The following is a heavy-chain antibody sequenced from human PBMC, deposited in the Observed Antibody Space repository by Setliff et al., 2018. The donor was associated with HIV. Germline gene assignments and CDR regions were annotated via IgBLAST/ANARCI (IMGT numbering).Heavy chain of an antibody. Sequence: GGSLRLSCAGSGFTFSSYAMSWVRQAPGKGLEWVSAISGSGASTYYADSVKGRFTISRDNSKNTLYLRMNSVRAEDTAVYYCAKGGAARPPYYFDYWGQGTLVTVSS. V-gene: IGHV3-23*01. J-gene: IGHJ4*02. D-gene: IGHD1-26*01. CDR2: ISGSGAST. CDR3: AKGGAARPPYYFDY. CDR1: GFTFSSYA.